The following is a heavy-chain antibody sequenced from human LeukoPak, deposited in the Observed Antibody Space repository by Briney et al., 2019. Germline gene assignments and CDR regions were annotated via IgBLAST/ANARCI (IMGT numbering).Heavy chain of an antibody. D-gene: IGHD6-19*01. V-gene: IGHV4-59*12. Sequence: PSETLSLTCTVSGGSISSYYWSWIRQPPGKGLEWIGYIYYSGSTNYNPSLKSRVTISVDTSKNQFSLKLSSVTAADTAVYYCARARQQWLVRPFDYWGQGTLVTVSS. CDR2: IYYSGST. CDR3: ARARQQWLVRPFDY. J-gene: IGHJ4*02. CDR1: GGSISSYY.